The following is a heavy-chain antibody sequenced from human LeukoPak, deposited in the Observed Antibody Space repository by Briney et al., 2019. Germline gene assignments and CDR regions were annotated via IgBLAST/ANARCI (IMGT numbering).Heavy chain of an antibody. D-gene: IGHD2-2*01. J-gene: IGHJ3*02. CDR1: EYTFTSYY. CDR3: ARWPPYCSTTRCLRDTFDI. CDR2: IFPGDSET. V-gene: IGHV5-51*01. Sequence: GESLKISCKGSEYTFTSYYIAWVRQMPGKGLEWMGIIFPGDSETIYSPSFQGQVTISADRSISTAYLQWSSLKASDTAMYYCARWPPYCSTTRCLRDTFDIWGQGTLVTVSS.